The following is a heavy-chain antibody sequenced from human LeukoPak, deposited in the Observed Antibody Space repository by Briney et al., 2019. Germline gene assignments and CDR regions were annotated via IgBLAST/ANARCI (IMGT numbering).Heavy chain of an antibody. D-gene: IGHD3-22*01. CDR1: GGSISSSNW. V-gene: IGHV4-4*02. CDR2: IYHSGST. Sequence: SGTLSLTCAVSGGSISSSNWWSWVRQPPGKGLEWIGEIYHSGSTNYNPSLKSRVNISVDKSKNQFSLKLSSVTAADTAVYYCAREGIYDSSGYYYFDYWGQGTLVTVSS. J-gene: IGHJ4*02. CDR3: AREGIYDSSGYYYFDY.